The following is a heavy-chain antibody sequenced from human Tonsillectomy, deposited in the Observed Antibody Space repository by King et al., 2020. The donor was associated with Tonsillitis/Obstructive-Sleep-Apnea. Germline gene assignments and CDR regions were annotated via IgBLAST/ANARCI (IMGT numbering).Heavy chain of an antibody. CDR2: INTGNGNT. V-gene: IGHV1-3*04. CDR1: GHTFTRYT. D-gene: IGHD2-2*02. Sequence: QLVQSGAEVKKPGASVKVSCKASGHTFTRYTMHWVRQAPGQRLEWMGWINTGNGNTKSSQKFQGRVTITRDTSGSTAYMELSSLRSEDTAVYYCASCSSNSCYTGTDYWGQGTLVTVSS. CDR3: ASCSSNSCYTGTDY. J-gene: IGHJ4*02.